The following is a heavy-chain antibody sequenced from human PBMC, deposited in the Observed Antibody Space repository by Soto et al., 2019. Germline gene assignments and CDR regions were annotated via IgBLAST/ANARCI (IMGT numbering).Heavy chain of an antibody. V-gene: IGHV1-69*13. Sequence: GASVKVSCKTYGGSFSDYAINWVRQAPGQGLEWMGGIIPMYGIANYAPKFQGRVTITADESTRTAYMEVSSLRSEDTALFYCARGYRHGYFYALDVWGQGTTVTVYS. J-gene: IGHJ6*01. CDR3: ARGYRHGYFYALDV. CDR2: IIPMYGIA. CDR1: GGSFSDYA. D-gene: IGHD5-18*01.